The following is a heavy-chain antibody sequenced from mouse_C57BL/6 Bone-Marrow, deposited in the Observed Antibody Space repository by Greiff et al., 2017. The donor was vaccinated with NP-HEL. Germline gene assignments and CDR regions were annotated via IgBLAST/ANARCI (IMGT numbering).Heavy chain of an antibody. V-gene: IGHV1-81*01. J-gene: IGHJ4*01. CDR2: IYPRSGNT. Sequence: QVQLKESGAELARPGASVKLSCKASGYTFTSYGISWVKQRTGQGLEWIGEIYPRSGNTYYNEKFKGKATLTADKSSSTAYMELRSLTSEDSAVYFCARPHYYGSAMDYWGQGTSVTVSS. D-gene: IGHD1-1*01. CDR3: ARPHYYGSAMDY. CDR1: GYTFTSYG.